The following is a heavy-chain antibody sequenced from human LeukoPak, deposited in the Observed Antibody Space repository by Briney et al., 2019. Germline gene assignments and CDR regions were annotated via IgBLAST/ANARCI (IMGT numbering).Heavy chain of an antibody. J-gene: IGHJ4*02. CDR3: AREGAAEAKNFDY. CDR2: INLNAVTT. D-gene: IGHD6-25*01. CDR1: GYTFTNYY. V-gene: IGHV1-46*01. Sequence: ASVKVSCKASGYTFTNYYIHWMRQAPGQGLEWVGIINLNAVTTRYAQKFQGRITVARDTSTSTVYMELSSLRSEDTAVYFCAREGAAEAKNFDYWGQGTLVIVSS.